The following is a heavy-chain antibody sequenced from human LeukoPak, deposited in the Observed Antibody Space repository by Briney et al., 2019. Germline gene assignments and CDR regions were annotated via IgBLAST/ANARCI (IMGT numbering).Heavy chain of an antibody. V-gene: IGHV3-7*01. Sequence: PGGSLRLSCAASGFTFSSYWMSWVRQAPGKGLEWVANIKQDGSDKYYVDSVKGRFTISRDNAKNSLYLQMNSLRAEDTAVYYCARGEEQYSSSSDLDYWGQGTLVTVSS. D-gene: IGHD6-6*01. CDR2: IKQDGSDK. CDR3: ARGEEQYSSSSDLDY. J-gene: IGHJ4*02. CDR1: GFTFSSYW.